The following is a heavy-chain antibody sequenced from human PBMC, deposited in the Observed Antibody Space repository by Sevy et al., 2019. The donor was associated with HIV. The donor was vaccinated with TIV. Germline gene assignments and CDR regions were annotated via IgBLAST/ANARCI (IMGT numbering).Heavy chain of an antibody. D-gene: IGHD3-3*01. V-gene: IGHV3-21*01. CDR2: ISSSSSYI. CDR3: ARGKYYDFWSGYYTDRSFDY. Sequence: GGSLRLSFAASGFTFSSYSMNWVRQAPGKGLEWVSSISSSSSYIYYADSVKGRFTISRDNAKNSLYLQMNSLRAEDTAVYYCARGKYYDFWSGYYTDRSFDYWGQGTLVTVSS. J-gene: IGHJ4*02. CDR1: GFTFSSYS.